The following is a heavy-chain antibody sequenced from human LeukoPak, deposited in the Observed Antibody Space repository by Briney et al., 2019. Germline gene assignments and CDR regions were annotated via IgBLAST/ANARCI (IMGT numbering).Heavy chain of an antibody. V-gene: IGHV3-48*01. CDR2: ISSGSYTI. CDR3: ARDKAAWYSSSWYYFDS. D-gene: IGHD6-13*01. J-gene: IGHJ4*02. CDR1: GFIFSDYS. Sequence: PGGSLRLSCAASGFIFSDYSMNWVRQAPRKGLEWVSYISSGSYTIYYADSVKGRFSISRDNAKRSLYLQMNNLRVEDTAVYYCARDKAAWYSSSWYYFDSWGQGTLVTVSS.